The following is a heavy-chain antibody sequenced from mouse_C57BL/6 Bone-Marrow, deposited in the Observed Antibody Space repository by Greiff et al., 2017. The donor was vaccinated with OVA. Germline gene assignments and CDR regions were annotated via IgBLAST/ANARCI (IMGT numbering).Heavy chain of an antibody. CDR2: LCFYYYK. CDR3: ARTAYYGSSYWYFDV. D-gene: IGHD1-1*01. V-gene: IGHV8-8*01. Sequence: SSPFLFPPSPPLLLPFSFSFFSLLPFFLFFFLPRPPSFHFLYFLAHLCFYYYKYYNPALKSRLTISKDTSKNQVFLKIANVDTADTATYYCARTAYYGSSYWYFDVWGTGTTVTVSS. J-gene: IGHJ1*03. CDR1: FFSLLPFFLF.